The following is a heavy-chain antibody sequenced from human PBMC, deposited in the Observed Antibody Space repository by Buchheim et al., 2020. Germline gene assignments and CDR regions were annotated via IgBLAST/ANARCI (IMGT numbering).Heavy chain of an antibody. Sequence: EVQLVESGGGLVQPGGSLRLSCAASGFTFSSYWMHWVRQAPGKGLVWVSRINSDGSSTSYADSVKGRFTISSDNAKNTLYLQMNSLRAEDTAVYYCARDLYYDFWSGYYWYYYGMDVWGQGTT. CDR2: INSDGSST. J-gene: IGHJ6*02. V-gene: IGHV3-74*01. D-gene: IGHD3-3*01. CDR1: GFTFSSYW. CDR3: ARDLYYDFWSGYYWYYYGMDV.